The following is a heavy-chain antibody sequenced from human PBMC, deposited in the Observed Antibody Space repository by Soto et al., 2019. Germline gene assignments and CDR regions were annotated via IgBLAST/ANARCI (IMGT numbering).Heavy chain of an antibody. V-gene: IGHV2-5*01. CDR3: AHKRDNVDWSGP. Sequence: QITLKESAPTLVKPTQTLTLTCTFSGFSLSGGGVVVGWIRQPPGKALEWVALIYWNADRRYSPSLKSRLTITDNTSKRQLVITMTNMDPEDTSTDFCAHKRDNVDWSGPWG. D-gene: IGHD1-20*01. J-gene: IGHJ5*02. CDR2: IYWNADR. CDR1: GFSLSGGGVV.